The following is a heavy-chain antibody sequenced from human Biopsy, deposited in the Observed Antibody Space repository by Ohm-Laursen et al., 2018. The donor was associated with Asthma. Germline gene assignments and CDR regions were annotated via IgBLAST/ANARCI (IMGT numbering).Heavy chain of an antibody. CDR3: ARGYSGSDRIVYYYSGLEV. CDR1: GDSFSNYA. Sequence: VKISCKASGDSFSNYAISWVRQAPGQGLEWMGGLIPVLGTPDHAQMFEGGVTITADESTSTAYMELSSLSSEDTAVYYCARGYSGSDRIVYYYSGLEVWGQGTTVIVSS. CDR2: LIPVLGTP. V-gene: IGHV1-69*13. D-gene: IGHD5-12*01. J-gene: IGHJ6*02.